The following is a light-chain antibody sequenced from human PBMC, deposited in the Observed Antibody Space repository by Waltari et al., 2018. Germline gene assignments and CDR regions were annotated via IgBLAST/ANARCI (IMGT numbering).Light chain of an antibody. Sequence: DIVMTQTPLSSPVTLGQPASIYCRSIQSLVDSDGSTYLSWLHQRPGQPPRLLISKISNRLSWVPDRFSGSGAGTDFTLTISRVEAEDVGVYYCMQSIQFPLTFGGGTKVELK. CDR1: QSLVDSDGSTY. J-gene: IGKJ4*01. CDR2: KIS. V-gene: IGKV2-24*01. CDR3: MQSIQFPLT.